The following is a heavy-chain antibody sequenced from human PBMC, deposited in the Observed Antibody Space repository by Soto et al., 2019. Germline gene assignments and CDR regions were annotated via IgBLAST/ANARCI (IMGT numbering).Heavy chain of an antibody. CDR3: AIRIWSGYFDALDI. CDR1: GGSISSSSYY. Sequence: SETLSLTCTVSGGSISSSSYYWGWIRQPPGKGLEWIGSINYSASTYYNPSLKSRVTISVDKYKNQFSLNLSSVTAADTAVYYCAIRIWSGYFDALDIWGQGTMVTVSS. D-gene: IGHD3-3*01. V-gene: IGHV4-39*01. J-gene: IGHJ3*02. CDR2: INYSAST.